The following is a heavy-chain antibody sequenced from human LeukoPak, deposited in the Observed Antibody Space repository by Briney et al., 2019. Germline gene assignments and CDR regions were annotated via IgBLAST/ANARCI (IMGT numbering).Heavy chain of an antibody. V-gene: IGHV3-7*01. J-gene: IGHJ4*02. Sequence: GGLLRLSCVATGFTFSSYWMTWVRQAPGKGLEWLANIKEDGSIQYYLDSVRGRFTISRDNAKTSVYLQLNSLRADDTAVYYCARDVWTGVAVSDYWGQGTLVTVSS. CDR2: IKEDGSIQ. D-gene: IGHD6-19*01. CDR1: GFTFSSYW. CDR3: ARDVWTGVAVSDY.